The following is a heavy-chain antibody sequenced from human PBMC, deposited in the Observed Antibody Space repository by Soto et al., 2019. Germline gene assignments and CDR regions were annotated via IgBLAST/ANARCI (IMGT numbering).Heavy chain of an antibody. J-gene: IGHJ4*02. CDR1: GFSLATSGVG. CDR2: IYWDDDK. CDR3: AHRLGNYNFLNGGYFDF. V-gene: IGHV2-5*02. Sequence: QITLKESDPTLMKPTQTLTLTCTFSGFSLATSGVGVGWIRQSPGEALEWLAVIYWDDDKRYNPSLRARLAITKDTSRNHVVLTRTNMDPADTGTYYCAHRLGNYNFLNGGYFDFWGQVTLVTVSS. D-gene: IGHD3-3*01.